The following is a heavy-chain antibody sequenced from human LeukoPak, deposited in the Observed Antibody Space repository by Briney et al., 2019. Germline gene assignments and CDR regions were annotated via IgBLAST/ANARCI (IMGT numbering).Heavy chain of an antibody. J-gene: IGHJ6*03. D-gene: IGHD2-21*02. CDR3: ARTPIVVVTARTDKYYYYMDV. CDR1: RYTFTSYD. V-gene: IGHV1-8*01. Sequence: GSVKDSCQGCRYTFTSYDMNWVGQAAGQGVEWMGWMNPNSGNRGYAQRFQGRVTMTRNTSISTAYMELSSLRSDDTAVYYCARTPIVVVTARTDKYYYYMDVWGKGTTVTVPS. CDR2: MNPNSGNR.